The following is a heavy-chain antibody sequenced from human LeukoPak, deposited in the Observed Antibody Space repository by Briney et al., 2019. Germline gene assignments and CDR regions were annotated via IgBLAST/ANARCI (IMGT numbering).Heavy chain of an antibody. CDR2: ISWNSGSI. Sequence: GRSLRRSCAASGFTFDDYAMHWVRQAPRKGLERVSGISWNSGSIGYADSVKGRFTISRDNAKNSLYLQMNSLRAEDTALYYCAKGIVVASLDDAFDIWGQGTMVTVSS. D-gene: IGHD2-15*01. V-gene: IGHV3-9*01. J-gene: IGHJ3*02. CDR3: AKGIVVASLDDAFDI. CDR1: GFTFDDYA.